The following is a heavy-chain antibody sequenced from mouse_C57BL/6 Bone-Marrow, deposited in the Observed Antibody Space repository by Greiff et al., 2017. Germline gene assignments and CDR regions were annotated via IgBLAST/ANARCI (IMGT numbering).Heavy chain of an antibody. CDR1: GFTFGSYA. J-gene: IGHJ4*01. Sequence: DVMLVESGEGLVKPGGSLKLSCAASGFTFGSYAMSWVRQTPEKRLEWVAYISSGGDYIYYADTVKGRFTISRDNARNTLYLQMSSLKSEDTAMYYCTRRGQLRLYYYAMDYWGQGTSVTVSS. CDR3: TRRGQLRLYYYAMDY. D-gene: IGHD3-2*02. CDR2: ISSGGDYI. V-gene: IGHV5-9-1*02.